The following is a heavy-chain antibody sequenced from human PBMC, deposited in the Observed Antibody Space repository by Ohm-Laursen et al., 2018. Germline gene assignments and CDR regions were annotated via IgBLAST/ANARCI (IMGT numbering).Heavy chain of an antibody. D-gene: IGHD3-22*01. CDR1: GASISTYY. CDR2: IYYSGST. V-gene: IGHV4-59*12. Sequence: GTLSLTCTVSGASISTYYWSWIRQPPGKGLEWIGYIYYSGSTNYNPSLKSRVTISVDTSKNQFSLKLSSVTAADMAVYYCARDGYYDSSGYPTSWGQGTLVTVSS. CDR3: ARDGYYDSSGYPTS. J-gene: IGHJ1*01.